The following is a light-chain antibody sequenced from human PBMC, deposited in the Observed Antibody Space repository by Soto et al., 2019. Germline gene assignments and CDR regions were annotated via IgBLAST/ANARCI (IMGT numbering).Light chain of an antibody. Sequence: EIVMTQSPATLSVSPGERATLSCRASQSVSSNLAWYQQKPGQAPNLLIYGASTRATGIPARFSGGGSGTEFTLTISSLQSEDFAVYYCQQYNNWPRTFGQGTKVEIK. J-gene: IGKJ1*01. CDR2: GAS. V-gene: IGKV3-15*01. CDR3: QQYNNWPRT. CDR1: QSVSSN.